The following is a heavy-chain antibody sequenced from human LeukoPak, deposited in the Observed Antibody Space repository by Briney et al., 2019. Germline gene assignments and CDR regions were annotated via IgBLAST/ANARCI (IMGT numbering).Heavy chain of an antibody. J-gene: IGHJ5*02. CDR2: ISDTGGRT. V-gene: IGHV3-23*01. D-gene: IGHD3-3*01. CDR1: GFTFTDSA. Sequence: GGSLRLSCAASGFTFTDSAVSWVRHSPGEGPKWVSSISDTGGRTYYADSVKGRFTITRDNSRNTVTLQMNSLGAGDTARYFCAKGGQDFDFWRFDLWGQGILVIVSS. CDR3: AKGGQDFDFWRFDL.